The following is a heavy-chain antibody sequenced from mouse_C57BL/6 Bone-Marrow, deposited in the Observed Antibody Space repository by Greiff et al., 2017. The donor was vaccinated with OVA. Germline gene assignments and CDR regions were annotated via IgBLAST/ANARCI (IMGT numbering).Heavy chain of an antibody. Sequence: VQLKQSGPELVKPGASVKISCKASGYTFTDYYMNWVKQSHGKSLEWIGDINPNNGGTSYNQKFKGKATLTVDKSSSTAYMELRSLTSEDSAVYYCAREITTVVAGGDYWGQGTTLTVSS. CDR1: GYTFTDYY. V-gene: IGHV1-26*01. CDR2: INPNNGGT. CDR3: AREITTVVAGGDY. D-gene: IGHD1-1*01. J-gene: IGHJ2*01.